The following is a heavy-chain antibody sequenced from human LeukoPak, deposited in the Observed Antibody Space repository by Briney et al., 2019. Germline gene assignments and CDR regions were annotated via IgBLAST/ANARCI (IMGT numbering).Heavy chain of an antibody. V-gene: IGHV3-23*01. CDR1: GFTFSSYA. CDR2: ISGSGGST. J-gene: IGHJ4*02. CDR3: AKDTAQGYTYGTIEQDY. D-gene: IGHD5-18*01. Sequence: GGSLRLSCAASGFTFSSYAMSWVRQAPGKGLEWVSAISGSGGSTYYADSVKGRFTISRDNSKNTVYLQMNSLRAEDSAVYYCAKDTAQGYTYGTIEQDYWGQGTQVTVSS.